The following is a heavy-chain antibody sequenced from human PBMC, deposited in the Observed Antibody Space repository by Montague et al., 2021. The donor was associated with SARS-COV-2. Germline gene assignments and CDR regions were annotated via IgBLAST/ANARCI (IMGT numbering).Heavy chain of an antibody. CDR1: GDSVSSNSAT. D-gene: IGHD1-26*01. CDR3: ARERWAVGVSFDY. J-gene: IGHJ4*02. V-gene: IGHV6-1*01. Sequence: CAISGDSVSSNSATWHWIRQSPSRGLEWLGRTCYRSRWSNDYAVXVRSRIIINPDTSTNQFSLQLSSVTPEDTAVYFCARERWAVGVSFDYWGQGTLVTVSS. CDR2: TCYRSRWSN.